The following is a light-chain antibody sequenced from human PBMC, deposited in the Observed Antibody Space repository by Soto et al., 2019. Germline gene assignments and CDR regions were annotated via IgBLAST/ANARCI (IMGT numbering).Light chain of an antibody. CDR1: QSISSY. CDR2: DAS. Sequence: DVQMTQSPSSLSASVGDRVTITCRSSQSISSYLNSYQQKPGKAPKLLISDASSLHSGVPARFSGSGSGSEFTLHISRLQTDDFGTYYCQQYYSSWTFGQGAKVDIK. J-gene: IGKJ1*01. V-gene: IGKV1-39*01. CDR3: QQYYSSWT.